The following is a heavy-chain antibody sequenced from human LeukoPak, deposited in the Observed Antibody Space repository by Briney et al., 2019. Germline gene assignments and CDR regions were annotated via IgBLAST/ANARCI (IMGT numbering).Heavy chain of an antibody. Sequence: GGSLRLSCAASGFTFSNYWMSWVRQAPGKGLEWVANIKQDGSEKYYVDSVRGRFTISRDNAKNSLYLQMNSLRADDTAVYYCARMYYDFWSGYNKDYWGQGTLVTVSS. V-gene: IGHV3-7*03. CDR1: GFTFSNYW. CDR2: IKQDGSEK. J-gene: IGHJ4*02. CDR3: ARMYYDFWSGYNKDY. D-gene: IGHD3-3*01.